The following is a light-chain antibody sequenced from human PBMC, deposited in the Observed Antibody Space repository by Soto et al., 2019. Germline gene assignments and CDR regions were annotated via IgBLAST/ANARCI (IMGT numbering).Light chain of an antibody. V-gene: IGLV1-44*01. J-gene: IGLJ1*01. CDR1: SSNIGSKT. Sequence: QAVVTRPPSASGTPGQRVTISCSGSSSNIGSKTVNWYQQLPGTVPKLLIYNSYQRPSGVPDRFSGSKSGTSASLAISGLQSEDEADYYCAAWDASLNGYVFGAGTKLTVL. CDR2: NSY. CDR3: AAWDASLNGYV.